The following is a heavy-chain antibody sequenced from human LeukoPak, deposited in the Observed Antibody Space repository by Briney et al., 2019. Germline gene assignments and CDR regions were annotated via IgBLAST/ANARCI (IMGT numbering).Heavy chain of an antibody. CDR1: GFTFSSYA. CDR2: FSGCGGRT. J-gene: IGHJ4*02. CDR3: AKDLGFTYYYGSGSYYNRPFDY. Sequence: PGGSLRLSCAASGFTFSSYAMSWGRQAPGPGLEWVSAFSGCGGRTYYADSAKGRFTISRDNSKNTLYLQMNSLRAEDTAVYYCAKDLGFTYYYGSGSYYNRPFDYWGQGTLVTVSS. D-gene: IGHD3-10*01. V-gene: IGHV3-23*01.